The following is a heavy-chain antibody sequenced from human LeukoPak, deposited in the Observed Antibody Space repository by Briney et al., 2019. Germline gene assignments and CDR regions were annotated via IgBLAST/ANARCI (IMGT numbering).Heavy chain of an antibody. Sequence: GGSLRLSCVGSGFTFSSYWMTWVRQAPGKGLEWVAFIRYDGNNKYFADSVKGRFTISRDNSKNTVYLQMNSLKPEDTAVYHCAKDTGDYYDTSGNYYAGWFDPWGQGTLVTVSS. D-gene: IGHD3-22*01. V-gene: IGHV3-30*02. CDR1: GFTFSSYW. CDR2: IRYDGNNK. CDR3: AKDTGDYYDTSGNYYAGWFDP. J-gene: IGHJ5*02.